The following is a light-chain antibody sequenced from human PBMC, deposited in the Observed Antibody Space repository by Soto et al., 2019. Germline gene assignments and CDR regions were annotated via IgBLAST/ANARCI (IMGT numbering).Light chain of an antibody. Sequence: DFQMSQSPSSLSASVGDRVSITCRASQSIGTSLNWYQQKPGKAPKLLIYSASTLQGGGPSRFSGSGSGTDFTLTTSSLQPEHFATYYCQQSYTAPFTFGPGTKVDV. V-gene: IGKV1-39*01. J-gene: IGKJ3*01. CDR3: QQSYTAPFT. CDR2: SAS. CDR1: QSIGTS.